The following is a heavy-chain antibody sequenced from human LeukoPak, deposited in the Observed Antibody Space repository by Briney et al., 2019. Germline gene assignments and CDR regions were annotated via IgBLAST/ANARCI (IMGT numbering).Heavy chain of an antibody. D-gene: IGHD2-2*02. Sequence: GRSLRLSCAASGFTFSSYGTHWVRQTPGKGLEWVAVISYDGSNKYYADSVKGRFTISRDNSKNTLYLQMNSLRAEDTAVYYCAKDTHYCSSTSCYTSWFDPWGQGTLVTVSS. CDR1: GFTFSSYG. CDR2: ISYDGSNK. CDR3: AKDTHYCSSTSCYTSWFDP. V-gene: IGHV3-30*18. J-gene: IGHJ5*02.